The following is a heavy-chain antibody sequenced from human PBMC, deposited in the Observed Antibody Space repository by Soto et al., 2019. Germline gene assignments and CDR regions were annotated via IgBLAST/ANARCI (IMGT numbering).Heavy chain of an antibody. CDR1: GFTFTSSA. Sequence: SVKVSCKASGFTFTSSAMQWVRQARGQRLEWIGWIVVGSGNTNYAQKFQERVTITRDMSTSTAYLELSSLRSEDTAVYYCAAARYFDWLLGDRYYYYGMDVWGQGTTVTVS. J-gene: IGHJ6*02. V-gene: IGHV1-58*02. CDR2: IVVGSGNT. CDR3: AAARYFDWLLGDRYYYYGMDV. D-gene: IGHD3-9*01.